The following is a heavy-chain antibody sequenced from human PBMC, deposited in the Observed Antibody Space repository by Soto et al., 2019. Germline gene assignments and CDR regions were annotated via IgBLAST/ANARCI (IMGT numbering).Heavy chain of an antibody. Sequence: PGGSLRLSCAASGFTFGSYSMNWVRQAPGKRLEWVSSISSSSSYIYYADSVKGRFTISRDNAKNSLYLQMNSLRAEDTAVYYCARDGGSGVGAFDIWGQGTMVTVSS. V-gene: IGHV3-21*01. J-gene: IGHJ3*02. CDR2: ISSSSSYI. D-gene: IGHD3-3*01. CDR1: GFTFGSYS. CDR3: ARDGGSGVGAFDI.